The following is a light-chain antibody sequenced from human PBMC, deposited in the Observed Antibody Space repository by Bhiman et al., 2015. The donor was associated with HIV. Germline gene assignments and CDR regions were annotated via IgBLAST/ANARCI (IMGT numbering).Light chain of an antibody. CDR1: SSDVGGQNY. J-gene: IGLJ3*02. Sequence: QSALTQPASVSGSPGQSITISCTGTSSDVGGQNYVSWYQHHPGRAPKLIIYHVTKRPSGVSHRLSGSKSGNTASLTISGLQAEDEADYYCSSYRRSSSWVFGGGTKLTVL. CDR2: HVT. CDR3: SSYRRSSSWV. V-gene: IGLV2-14*03.